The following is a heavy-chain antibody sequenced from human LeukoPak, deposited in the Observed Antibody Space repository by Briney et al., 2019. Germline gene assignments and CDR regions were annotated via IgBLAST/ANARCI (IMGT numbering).Heavy chain of an antibody. D-gene: IGHD3-22*01. CDR3: ARDKKGPSYYYDSSGYYPDY. J-gene: IGHJ4*02. Sequence: ASVKVSCKASGGTFSSYAISWVRQAPGQGLEWMGWISAYNGNTNYAQKLQGRVTMTTDTSTSTAYMELRSLRSDDTAVYYCARDKKGPSYYYDSSGYYPDYWGQGTLVTVSS. V-gene: IGHV1-18*01. CDR2: ISAYNGNT. CDR1: GGTFSSYA.